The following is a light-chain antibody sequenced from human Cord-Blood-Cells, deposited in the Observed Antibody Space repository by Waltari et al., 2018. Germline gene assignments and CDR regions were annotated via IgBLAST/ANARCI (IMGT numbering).Light chain of an antibody. CDR3: QQYNNWTWT. CDR1: QSVSSN. J-gene: IGKJ1*01. V-gene: IGKV3-15*01. Sequence: EIVMTQSPATLSVSPGERATLSCRAGQSVSSNLAWYQQKPGQAPRLLIYGASTRATGIPARFSGSGSGTEFTLTISSLQSEDFAVYYCQQYNNWTWTFGQGTKVEIK. CDR2: GAS.